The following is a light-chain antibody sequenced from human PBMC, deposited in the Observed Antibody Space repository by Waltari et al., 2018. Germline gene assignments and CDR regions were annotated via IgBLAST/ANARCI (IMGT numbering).Light chain of an antibody. CDR2: WAS. Sequence: DIVMTQSPDPLAVSLGERATINCKSSQSVLFSSNNKNYLAWYQQRPGQPPKLLIYWASTRESGVPDRFSGSGSGTDFTLTISSLQAADVAVYHCQQYYSSPYTFGQGTKLEIK. CDR1: QSVLFSSNNKNY. V-gene: IGKV4-1*01. CDR3: QQYYSSPYT. J-gene: IGKJ2*01.